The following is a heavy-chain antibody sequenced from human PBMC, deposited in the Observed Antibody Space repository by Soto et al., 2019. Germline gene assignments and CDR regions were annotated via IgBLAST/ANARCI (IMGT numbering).Heavy chain of an antibody. CDR2: IIGSGGST. Sequence: GGSLRLSCAASGFPFSSYARRWVRQAPGKGLEWVSAIIGSGGSTYYADSVKGRFTISRDNSKNTLYLQMNSLRAEDTAVYYCAKDLKIQLWLPYYYYGMDVWGQGTTVTVSS. D-gene: IGHD5-18*01. J-gene: IGHJ6*02. V-gene: IGHV3-23*01. CDR1: GFPFSSYA. CDR3: AKDLKIQLWLPYYYYGMDV.